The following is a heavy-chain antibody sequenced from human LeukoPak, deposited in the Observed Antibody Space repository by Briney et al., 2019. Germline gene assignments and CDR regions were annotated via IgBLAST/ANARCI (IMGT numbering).Heavy chain of an antibody. Sequence: GESLKISCKGSGYSFISYWIGWVREMPGKGLKWMGIIYPGDSDTRYSPSFQGQVTISADKSVSTAYLQWRSLKASDTAMYYCARLYTSGYYCRTDYYYYYMDVWGNGTTVTVSS. V-gene: IGHV5-51*01. J-gene: IGHJ6*03. CDR3: ARLYTSGYYCRTDYYYYYMDV. CDR2: IYPGDSDT. CDR1: GYSFISYW. D-gene: IGHD3-22*01.